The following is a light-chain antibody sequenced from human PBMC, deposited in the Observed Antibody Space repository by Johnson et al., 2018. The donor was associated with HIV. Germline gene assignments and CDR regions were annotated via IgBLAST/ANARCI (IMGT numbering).Light chain of an antibody. Sequence: QSVLTQPPSVSAAPGQKVTISCSGSSSDMGNYAVSWYQQLPGTAPKLLIYENNKRPSGIPDRFSGSKSGTSATLGITGLQTGDEADYYCGTWDSSLSAAFGTWTKVTVL. V-gene: IGLV1-51*02. CDR2: ENN. J-gene: IGLJ1*01. CDR3: GTWDSSLSAA. CDR1: SSDMGNYA.